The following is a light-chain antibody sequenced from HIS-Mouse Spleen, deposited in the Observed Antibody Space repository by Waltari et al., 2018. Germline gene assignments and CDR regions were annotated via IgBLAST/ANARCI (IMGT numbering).Light chain of an antibody. Sequence: EIVLTQSPGTLSLSPGERATLSCRPSQSVSSSYLAWYEQKPGQAPRLLIYGASSRAPGIPGRFSGSGSGTDFTLTISRLEPEDFAVYYCQQYGSSPWTFGQGTKVEIK. CDR1: QSVSSSY. CDR2: GAS. CDR3: QQYGSSPWT. J-gene: IGKJ1*01. V-gene: IGKV3-20*01.